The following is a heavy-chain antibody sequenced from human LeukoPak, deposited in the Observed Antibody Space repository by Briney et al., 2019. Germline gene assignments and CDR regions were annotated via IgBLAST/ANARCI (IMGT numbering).Heavy chain of an antibody. CDR2: INHSGST. J-gene: IGHJ6*02. CDR3: ARDNDYGSGSRGAYYYYGMDV. Sequence: SETLSLTCAVYGGSFSGYYWSWIRQPPGKGLEWIGEINHSGSTNYNPSLKSRVTISVDTSKNQFSLKLSSVTAADTAVYYCARDNDYGSGSRGAYYYYGMDVWGQGTTVTVSS. V-gene: IGHV4-34*01. CDR1: GGSFSGYY. D-gene: IGHD3-10*01.